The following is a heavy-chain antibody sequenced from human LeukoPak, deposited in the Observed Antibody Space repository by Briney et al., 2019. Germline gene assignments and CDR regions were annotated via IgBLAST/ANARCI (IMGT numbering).Heavy chain of an antibody. Sequence: GGSLRLSCAASGFTFNTYWMTWVRQAPGKGLQWVANIKHDGSEKNYVDSVKGRFTISRDNAKKSLYLQMSSLRGEDTAVYYCAREGLGRSYYFDYWGQGTLVTVFS. V-gene: IGHV3-7*01. CDR2: IKHDGSEK. D-gene: IGHD3/OR15-3a*01. CDR1: GFTFNTYW. CDR3: AREGLGRSYYFDY. J-gene: IGHJ4*02.